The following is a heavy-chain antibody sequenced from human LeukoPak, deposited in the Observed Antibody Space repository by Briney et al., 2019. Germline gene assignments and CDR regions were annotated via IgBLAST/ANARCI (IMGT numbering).Heavy chain of an antibody. CDR1: GGSFSGYY. V-gene: IGHV4-34*01. Sequence: SETLSLTCAVYGGSFSGYYWSWIRQPPGKGLEWIGEINHSGSTNYNPSLKSRVTISVDTSKNQFSLKLSSVTAADTAVYYCARGRGYDILTGYYTLDYWGQGTLVTVSS. J-gene: IGHJ4*02. D-gene: IGHD3-9*01. CDR3: ARGRGYDILTGYYTLDY. CDR2: INHSGST.